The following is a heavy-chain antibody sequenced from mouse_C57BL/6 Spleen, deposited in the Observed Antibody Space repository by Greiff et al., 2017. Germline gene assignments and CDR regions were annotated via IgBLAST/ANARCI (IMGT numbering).Heavy chain of an antibody. Sequence: VQLVESGAELVRPGASVTLSCKASGYTFTDYEMHWVKQTPVHGLEWIGAIDPETGGTAYNQKFKGKAILTADKSSSTAYMELRSLTSEDSAVYYCTREVGRGYWGQGTTLTVSS. J-gene: IGHJ2*01. CDR2: IDPETGGT. V-gene: IGHV1-15*01. D-gene: IGHD4-1*01. CDR1: GYTFTDYE. CDR3: TREVGRGY.